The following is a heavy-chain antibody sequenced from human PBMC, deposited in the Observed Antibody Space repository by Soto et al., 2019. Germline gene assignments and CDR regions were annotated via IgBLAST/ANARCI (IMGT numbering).Heavy chain of an antibody. V-gene: IGHV4-34*01. CDR1: GGSFSGYY. Sequence: QVQLQQWGAGLLKPSETLSLTCAVYGGSFSGYYWSWIRQPPGKGLEWIGEIKHSGSTNYNPSLKSRVTISVDTSKDKFSLKLSSVTDAATAVYYCARSSSTSSHYWYFDLWGRGTLVTVSS. CDR3: ARSSSTSSHYWYFDL. J-gene: IGHJ2*01. D-gene: IGHD2-2*01. CDR2: IKHSGST.